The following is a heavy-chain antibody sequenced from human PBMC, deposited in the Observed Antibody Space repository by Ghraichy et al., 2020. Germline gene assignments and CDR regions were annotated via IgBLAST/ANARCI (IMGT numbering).Heavy chain of an antibody. D-gene: IGHD5-18*01. CDR2: IYPGDSDP. CDR3: ARRGYIYGDFDY. V-gene: IGHV5-51*01. J-gene: IGHJ4*02. Sequence: GESLNISCKGSGYSFTSYWIGWVRQMPGKGLEWMGSIYPGDSDPRYSPSFQGQVTISADKSISTAYLQWSSLKAWDTAMYYCARRGYIYGDFDYWGQGTLVTVSS. CDR1: GYSFTSYW.